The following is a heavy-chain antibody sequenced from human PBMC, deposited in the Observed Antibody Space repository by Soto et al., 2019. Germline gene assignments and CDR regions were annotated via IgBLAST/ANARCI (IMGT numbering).Heavy chain of an antibody. D-gene: IGHD3-22*01. V-gene: IGHV1-69*06. CDR3: ATEPIYYNDGSGYYPLGH. CDR1: GGTFSSYA. J-gene: IGHJ4*02. Sequence: GASVKVSCKASGGTFSSYAISWVRQAPGQGLEWMGGIIPIFGTANYAQKFQGRVTITADKSTSTAYMELSSLRSEDTAVYFCATEPIYYNDGSGYYPLGHWGQGTLVTVS. CDR2: IIPIFGTA.